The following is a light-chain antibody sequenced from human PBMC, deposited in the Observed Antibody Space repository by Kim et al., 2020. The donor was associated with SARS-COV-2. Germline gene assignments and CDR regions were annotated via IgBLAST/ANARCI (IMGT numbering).Light chain of an antibody. Sequence: SYELTQPPSVSVSPGQTASITCSGDKLGDKYACWYQQKPGLSPVLVIYQDSKRPSGIPERFSGSNSGNTATLTISGTQAMDEADYYCQAWDSITRVFGGGTQLTVL. J-gene: IGLJ2*01. V-gene: IGLV3-1*01. CDR3: QAWDSITRV. CDR1: KLGDKY. CDR2: QDS.